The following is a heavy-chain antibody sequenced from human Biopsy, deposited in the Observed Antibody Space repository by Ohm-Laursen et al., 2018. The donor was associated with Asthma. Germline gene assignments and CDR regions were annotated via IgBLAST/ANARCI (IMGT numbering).Heavy chain of an antibody. J-gene: IGHJ4*02. CDR2: ISFDGSNK. CDR3: AKDVFPGWELRRGPDY. CDR1: GFTFSNYG. Sequence: RSLRLSCSASGFTFSNYGMHWVRQAPGKGLDWVAVISFDGSNKNYTDSVKGRFTISRDNSRNTLHLQMNSLRAEDTAVYNCAKDVFPGWELRRGPDYWGQGTLVTVSS. D-gene: IGHD1-26*01. V-gene: IGHV3-30*18.